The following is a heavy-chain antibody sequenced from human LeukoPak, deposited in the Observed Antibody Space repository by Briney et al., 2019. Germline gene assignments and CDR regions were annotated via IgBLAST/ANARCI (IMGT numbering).Heavy chain of an antibody. V-gene: IGHV3-33*06. CDR3: AKGLYCSSTSCYFENYYYYYMDV. CDR2: IWYDGSSE. J-gene: IGHJ6*03. Sequence: PGRSLRLSCAASGFSFSSYGMHWVRQAPGKGLEWVAVIWYDGSSEKYADSVKGRFTISRDNSKNTLYLQMNSLRAEDTALYYCAKGLYCSSTSCYFENYYYYYMDVWGKGTTVTVSS. D-gene: IGHD2-2*01. CDR1: GFSFSSYG.